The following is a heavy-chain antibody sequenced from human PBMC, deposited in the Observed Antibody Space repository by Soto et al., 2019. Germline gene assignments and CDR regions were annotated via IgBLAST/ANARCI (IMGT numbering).Heavy chain of an antibody. CDR2: IIPIFGTA. Sequence: ASVKVSCKASGGTFSSYAMSWVRQAPGQGLEWMGGIIPIFGTANYAQKFQGRVTITADESTSTAYMELSSLRSEDTAVYYCAWERGDGFDYWGQGTLVTVSS. CDR3: AWERGDGFDY. V-gene: IGHV1-69*13. J-gene: IGHJ4*02. D-gene: IGHD1-1*01. CDR1: GGTFSSYA.